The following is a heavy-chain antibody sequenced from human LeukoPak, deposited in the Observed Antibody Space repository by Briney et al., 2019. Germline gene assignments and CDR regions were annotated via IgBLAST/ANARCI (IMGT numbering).Heavy chain of an antibody. J-gene: IGHJ6*03. CDR1: GFTFSTFW. V-gene: IGHV3-74*01. CDR3: ARSEYSSTWYGDYYYYYMDV. D-gene: IGHD6-13*01. Sequence: GGSLRLSCAASGFTFSTFWMHWVRQAPGKGLVWVSRINSVGGSTVYADSVKGRFTITRDNAKNTLYLQMNSLRADDTAVYYCARSEYSSTWYGDYYYYYMDVWGKGTTVTVSS. CDR2: INSVGGST.